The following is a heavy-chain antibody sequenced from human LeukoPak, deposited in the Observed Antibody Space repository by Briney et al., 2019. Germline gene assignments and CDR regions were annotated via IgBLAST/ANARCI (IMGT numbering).Heavy chain of an antibody. V-gene: IGHV3-30*03. Sequence: AGGSLRLSCAASGFTFNNYGMHWVRQAPGKGLEWVAVISYDGSNKYYADSVKGRFTIPRDNSKNTLYLQMNSLRAEDTAVYYCARPPYDFWSGPFDYWGQGTLVTVSS. J-gene: IGHJ4*02. CDR1: GFTFNNYG. CDR3: ARPPYDFWSGPFDY. CDR2: ISYDGSNK. D-gene: IGHD3-3*01.